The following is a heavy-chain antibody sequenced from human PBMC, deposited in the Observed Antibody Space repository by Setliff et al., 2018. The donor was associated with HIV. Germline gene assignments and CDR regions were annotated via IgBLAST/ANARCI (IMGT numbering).Heavy chain of an antibody. D-gene: IGHD3-10*01. V-gene: IGHV4-4*07. Sequence: SETLSLTCTVSGGSFGVYRWSWIRQSAGRGLEWIGRIDSSGTTDYKPSLKGRVTISVDTSRKQFSLRVSSVTAADTAVYFCARARPSSGLGCYGPWGPGILVTVSS. CDR1: GGSFGVYR. CDR2: IDSSGTT. J-gene: IGHJ5*02. CDR3: ARARPSSGLGCYGP.